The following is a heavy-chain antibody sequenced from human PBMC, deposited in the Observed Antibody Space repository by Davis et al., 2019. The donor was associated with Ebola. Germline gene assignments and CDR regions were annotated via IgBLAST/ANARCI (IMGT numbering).Heavy chain of an antibody. CDR1: GGSISGYY. V-gene: IGHV4-59*01. CDR3: AREGRDGEYVDS. D-gene: IGHD4-17*01. CDR2: IHDTGTT. Sequence: MPSETLSLTCTVSGGSISGYYWTWIRKPPGKAPEWIGYIHDTGTTVYNPSLRTRVTISLDMSKSQFSLKVTSVTAADTAFYCCAREGRDGEYVDSWGQGTLVTVSS. J-gene: IGHJ4*02.